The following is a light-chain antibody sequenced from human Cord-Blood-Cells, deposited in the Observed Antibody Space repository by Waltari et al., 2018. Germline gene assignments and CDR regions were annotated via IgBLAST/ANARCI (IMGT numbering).Light chain of an antibody. CDR3: SSYAGSNNLV. Sequence: QSALTQPPSASGSPGQSVTISCTGTSRDVGGYNYVSWYQQHPGKAPKLMISEVSKRPSGVPERFSGSKSGNTASLTVSGLQAEDEADYYCSSYAGSNNLVFGGGTKLTVL. CDR2: EVS. V-gene: IGLV2-8*01. J-gene: IGLJ3*02. CDR1: SRDVGGYNY.